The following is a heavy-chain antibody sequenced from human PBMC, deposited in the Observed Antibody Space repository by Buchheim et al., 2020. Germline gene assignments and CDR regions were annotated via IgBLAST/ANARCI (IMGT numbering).Heavy chain of an antibody. V-gene: IGHV4-39*01. J-gene: IGHJ6*02. D-gene: IGHD3-22*01. CDR3: AGTYDSSGYEGYYYGMDV. CDR1: GGSISSSSYY. CDR2: IYYSGST. Sequence: QLQLQESGPGLVKPSETLSLTCTVSGGSISSSSYYWGWIRQPPGKGLEWIGSIYYSGSTYYNPSLKSRVTISVDTSKNHFSLKLSSVTAADTAVYYCAGTYDSSGYEGYYYGMDVWGQGTT.